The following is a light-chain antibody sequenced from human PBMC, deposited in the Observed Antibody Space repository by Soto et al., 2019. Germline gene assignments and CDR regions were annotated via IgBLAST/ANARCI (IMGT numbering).Light chain of an antibody. CDR2: DDN. V-gene: IGLV1-51*01. Sequence: HSVLTQPPSVSAAPGQKVSISCSGSSSDIGGNSVSWYQQLPGTAPKLLIYDDNKRPSGIPDRFSGSKSGTSATLGITGFQTGDEADYYCGSWDSSLSAYVFGTGTK. J-gene: IGLJ1*01. CDR3: GSWDSSLSAYV. CDR1: SSDIGGNS.